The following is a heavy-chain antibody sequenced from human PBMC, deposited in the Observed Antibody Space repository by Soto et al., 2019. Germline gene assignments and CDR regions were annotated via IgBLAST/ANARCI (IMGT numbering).Heavy chain of an antibody. Sequence: EVQLMESGGGLVKPGGSLRLSCVASGFNFSDAWMNWVRQAPGKGLEWVGHVKTKADGGTTEYAASVKGRFIVSRDDSRNTLYLQMNSLKSEDTAMYYCTTLGPSWRQGTLVVVSS. CDR2: VKTKADGGTT. CDR3: TTLGPS. J-gene: IGHJ4*02. CDR1: GFNFSDAW. V-gene: IGHV3-15*07.